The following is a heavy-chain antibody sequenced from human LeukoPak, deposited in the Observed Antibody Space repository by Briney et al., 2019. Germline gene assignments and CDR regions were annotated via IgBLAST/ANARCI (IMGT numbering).Heavy chain of an antibody. Sequence: PSETLSLTCTVTGDSITSRTYYWAWIRQPAGKGLERIGTIYYSGTTYYNPSLKSRVTISLDTSSNQLSLGLTSVIAMDTAIYYCARHRYYDSWVHTGAFDIWGHGTTVTVSS. CDR2: IYYSGTT. J-gene: IGHJ3*02. CDR1: GDSITSRTYY. D-gene: IGHD3-3*01. V-gene: IGHV4-39*01. CDR3: ARHRYYDSWVHTGAFDI.